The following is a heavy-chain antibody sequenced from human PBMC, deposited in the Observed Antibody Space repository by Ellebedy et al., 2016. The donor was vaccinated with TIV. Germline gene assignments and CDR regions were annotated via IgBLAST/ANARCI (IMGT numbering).Heavy chain of an antibody. Sequence: AASVKVSCKASGYTFTSYYMHWVRQAPGQGLEWMGIINPSGGSTSYAQKFQGRVTLTRDTSTSTAYMELSSLRSEDTAVYYCATDGPTVIVGAQGAFDYWGQGTLVTVSS. CDR2: INPSGGST. J-gene: IGHJ4*02. D-gene: IGHD1-26*01. CDR3: ATDGPTVIVGAQGAFDY. V-gene: IGHV1-46*01. CDR1: GYTFTSYY.